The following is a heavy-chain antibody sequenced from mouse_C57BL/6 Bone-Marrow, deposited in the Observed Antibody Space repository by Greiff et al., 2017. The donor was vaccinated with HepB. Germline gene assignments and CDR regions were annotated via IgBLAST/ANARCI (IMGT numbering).Heavy chain of an antibody. CDR2: ISSGGSYT. J-gene: IGHJ2*01. CDR3: ARHVYYDGYYLY. CDR1: GFTFSSYG. D-gene: IGHD2-3*01. Sequence: EVKLMESGGDLVKPGGSLKLSCAASGFTFSSYGMSWVRQTPDKRLEWVATISSGGSYTYYPDSVKGRFTISRDNAKNTLYLQMNSLKSEDTAIYYCARHVYYDGYYLYWGQGTTLTVSS. V-gene: IGHV5-6*01.